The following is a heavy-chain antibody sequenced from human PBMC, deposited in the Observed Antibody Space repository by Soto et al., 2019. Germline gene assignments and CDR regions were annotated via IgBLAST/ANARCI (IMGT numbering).Heavy chain of an antibody. CDR1: GGSISSSSYY. CDR3: ARQALRFYAMDV. V-gene: IGHV4-39*01. CDR2: IYYSGST. D-gene: IGHD3-16*01. J-gene: IGHJ6*02. Sequence: SETLSLTCTVPGGSISSSSYYWGWIRQPPGKGLEWIGSIYYSGSTYYNPSLKSRVTISVDTSKNQFSLKLSSVTAADTAVYYCARQALRFYAMDVWGPGTTVTVSS.